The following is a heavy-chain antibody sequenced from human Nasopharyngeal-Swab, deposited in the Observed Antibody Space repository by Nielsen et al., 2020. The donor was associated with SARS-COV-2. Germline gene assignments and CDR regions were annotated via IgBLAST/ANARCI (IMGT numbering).Heavy chain of an antibody. CDR1: GWSFNGFY. V-gene: IGHV4-34*01. D-gene: IGHD5-24*01. J-gene: IGHJ6*02. Sequence: SETLSLTCSVSGWSFNGFYWNWIRQPPGKGLEWIGEINHNERTNYNPSLKSRVTISVDTSTNQVSLKLNSLTATDTAVYYCARAGRVGDAYTGLDVWGQGTTVTVSS. CDR2: INHNERT. CDR3: ARAGRVGDAYTGLDV.